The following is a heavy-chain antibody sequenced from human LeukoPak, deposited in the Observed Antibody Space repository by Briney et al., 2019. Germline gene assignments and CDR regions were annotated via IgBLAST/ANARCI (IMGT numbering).Heavy chain of an antibody. CDR1: GFTFSSYG. CDR3: AKEGNVLRYFDWLDY. CDR2: IRYDGSNK. D-gene: IGHD3-9*01. Sequence: GGSLRLSCAASGFTFSSYGTHWVRQAPGKGLEWVAFIRYDGSNKYYADSVKGRFTISRDNSRNTLYLQMNSLRAEDTAVYYCAKEGNVLRYFDWLDYWGQGTLVTVSS. V-gene: IGHV3-30*02. J-gene: IGHJ4*02.